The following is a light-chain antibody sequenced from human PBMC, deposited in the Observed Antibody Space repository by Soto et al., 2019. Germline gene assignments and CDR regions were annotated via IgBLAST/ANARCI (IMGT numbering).Light chain of an antibody. CDR1: QSVSSSY. J-gene: IGKJ4*01. Sequence: EIVLTQSPGTLSLSPGERATLSCRASQSVSSSYLAWYQQKPGQSPRLIIYGASTRATGIRDTFSGSGSGTDFTLTISRVEPEDVAVYYCQQYGSSPLTFGGGTKVDIK. CDR3: QQYGSSPLT. V-gene: IGKV3-20*01. CDR2: GAS.